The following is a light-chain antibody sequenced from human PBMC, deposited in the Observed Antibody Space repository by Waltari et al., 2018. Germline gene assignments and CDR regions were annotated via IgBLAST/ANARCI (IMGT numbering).Light chain of an antibody. Sequence: EIVLTQSPGTLSLSPGERAPISCRASQSVASSYLGWYQQKPGQAPRLLICGSSKRATGIPDRFSGRWSGTDFTLTINEVGPEDFAVYYWQQYGRSLTFGGGTKVEI. CDR1: QSVASSY. V-gene: IGKV3-20*01. CDR2: GSS. CDR3: QQYGRSLT. J-gene: IGKJ4*01.